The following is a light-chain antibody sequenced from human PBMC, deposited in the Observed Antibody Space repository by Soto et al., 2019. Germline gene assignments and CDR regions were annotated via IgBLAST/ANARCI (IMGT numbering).Light chain of an antibody. CDR2: GAS. Sequence: EIVLTQSPGTLSLSPGERATLSCRASQSVSSSYLAWYQQKPGQAPRLLIYGASSRATGIPDRFSGSGSGTDFTVTISRLETEDFAVYYCQQYGSSITWTFGQGTKVEIK. J-gene: IGKJ1*01. CDR1: QSVSSSY. V-gene: IGKV3-20*01. CDR3: QQYGSSITWT.